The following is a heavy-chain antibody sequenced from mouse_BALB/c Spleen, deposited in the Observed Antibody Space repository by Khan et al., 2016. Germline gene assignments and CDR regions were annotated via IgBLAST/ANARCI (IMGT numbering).Heavy chain of an antibody. CDR3: AREPRAMDY. V-gene: IGHV9-3*02. Sequence: LVESGPELKKPGETVKISCKASGYTFTNYGMNWVKQAPGKGLKWMGWINTKTGEPTYAEEFKGRFAFSLETSASPAYLQTNNLKKEDTATYFCAREPRAMDYWGQGTSVTVSS. J-gene: IGHJ4*01. CDR1: GYTFTNYG. CDR2: INTKTGEP.